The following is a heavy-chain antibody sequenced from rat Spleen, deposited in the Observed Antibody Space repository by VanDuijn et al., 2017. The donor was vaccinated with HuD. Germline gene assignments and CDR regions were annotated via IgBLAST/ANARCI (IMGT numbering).Heavy chain of an antibody. J-gene: IGHJ4*01. CDR2: IWNTGGT. CDR3: ARDPTEGIPMDA. Sequence: QVQLKESGPGLVQPSQTLSLTCTVAGFSLTSYNLHWVRQPPGKGLEWMGVIWNTGGTRYNSALKSRLSISKDTSKSQVFLKMNSLQTEDTATYYCARDPTEGIPMDAWGQGASVTVSS. CDR1: GFSLTSYN. V-gene: IGHV2-41*01. D-gene: IGHD1-11*01.